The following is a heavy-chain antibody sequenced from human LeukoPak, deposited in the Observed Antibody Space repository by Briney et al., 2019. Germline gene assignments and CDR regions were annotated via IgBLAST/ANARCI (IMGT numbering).Heavy chain of an antibody. V-gene: IGHV3-30*18. CDR1: GFSFSSHG. Sequence: GGSLRLSCAASGFSFSSHGMHWVRQAPGKGLEWVAVISHDGNTKYYADSVKGRCTISRDNSKNTLYLQMNSLRAEDTAVYYCAKGLTTTADFDYWGQGTLVTVSS. D-gene: IGHD3-9*01. CDR2: ISHDGNTK. CDR3: AKGLTTTADFDY. J-gene: IGHJ4*02.